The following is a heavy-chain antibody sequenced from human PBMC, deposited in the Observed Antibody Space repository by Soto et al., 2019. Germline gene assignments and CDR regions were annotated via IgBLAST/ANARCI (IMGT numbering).Heavy chain of an antibody. CDR3: ARDLRQPAANWFDP. CDR1: GFTFSSYG. Sequence: QVQLVESGGGVVQPGRSLRLSCAASGFTFSSYGMHWVRQAPGKGLEWVGVIWYDGSNKYYADSVKGRFTISRDNSKNTPYLQMNSLRAEDTAVYYCARDLRQPAANWFDPWGQGTLVTVSS. D-gene: IGHD5-18*01. J-gene: IGHJ5*02. V-gene: IGHV3-33*01. CDR2: IWYDGSNK.